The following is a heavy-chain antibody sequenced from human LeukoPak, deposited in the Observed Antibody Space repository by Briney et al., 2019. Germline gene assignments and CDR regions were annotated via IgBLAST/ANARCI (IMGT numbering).Heavy chain of an antibody. V-gene: IGHV3-48*01. CDR2: ISVSSNTI. CDR3: AKAPDYGGNSIDY. Sequence: GGSLRLSCAASGFIFSSYSMNWVRQAPGKGLEWVSYISVSSNTIYYADSVKGRFTISRDNAEDSLFLQMNSLRAEDTAVYYCAKAPDYGGNSIDYWGQGTLVTVSS. J-gene: IGHJ4*02. CDR1: GFIFSSYS. D-gene: IGHD4-23*01.